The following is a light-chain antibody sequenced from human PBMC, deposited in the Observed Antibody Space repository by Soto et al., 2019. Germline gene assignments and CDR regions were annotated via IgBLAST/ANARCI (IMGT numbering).Light chain of an antibody. J-gene: IGKJ5*01. CDR1: ESIRTF. V-gene: IGKV3-11*01. CDR2: GAS. Sequence: EIVLTQSPATLSLSPGERVTLSCRASESIRTFLAWYQQKPGQAPRLLIYGASNRATGIPGRFSGSGSGADFSLNISRLEPEDFAVYYCQQRSNWPPYTFGQGTRLEIK. CDR3: QQRSNWPPYT.